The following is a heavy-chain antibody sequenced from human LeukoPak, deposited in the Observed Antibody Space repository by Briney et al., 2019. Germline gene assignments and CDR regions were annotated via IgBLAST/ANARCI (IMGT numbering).Heavy chain of an antibody. CDR3: ARGTLPAAIPNWFDP. D-gene: IGHD2-2*02. J-gene: IGHJ5*02. V-gene: IGHV4-34*01. Sequence: SETLSLTCAVYGGSFSGYYWSWIRQPPGKGLEWIGEINHSGSTNYNPSLKSRVTISVDTSKNQFSLKLSSVTAADTAVYYCARGTLPAAIPNWFDPWGQGTLVTVSS. CDR1: GGSFSGYY. CDR2: INHSGST.